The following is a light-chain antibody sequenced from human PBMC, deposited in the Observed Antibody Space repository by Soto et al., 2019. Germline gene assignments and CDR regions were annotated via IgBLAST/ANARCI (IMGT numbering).Light chain of an antibody. CDR2: EVN. Sequence: QSALTQPPSASGSPGQSVTLSCTGTSSDFGDYDYVSWYQQHPGKAPKLIISEVNKRPSGVPDRFSGSKSGNTASLTVSGLQTEEEADYYCSSSAGSNNLIFGGGTKLTVL. CDR3: SSSAGSNNLI. V-gene: IGLV2-8*01. J-gene: IGLJ2*01. CDR1: SSDFGDYDY.